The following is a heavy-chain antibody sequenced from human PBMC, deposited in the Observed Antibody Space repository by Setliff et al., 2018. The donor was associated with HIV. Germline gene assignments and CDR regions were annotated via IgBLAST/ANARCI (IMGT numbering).Heavy chain of an antibody. Sequence: SETLSLTCAVYGESFSGYYWSWIRQPPGEGLEWIGEINHSGSTNYNMSLWSRVTISLDASRNQFSLELISVTAADTAVYYCAGGPGTTSIDYWAQGTLGTVSS. D-gene: IGHD1-26*01. CDR3: AGGPGTTSIDY. CDR2: INHSGST. V-gene: IGHV4-34*01. J-gene: IGHJ4*02. CDR1: GESFSGYY.